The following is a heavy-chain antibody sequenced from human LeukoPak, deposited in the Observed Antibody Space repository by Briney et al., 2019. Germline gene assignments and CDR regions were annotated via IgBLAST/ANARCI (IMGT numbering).Heavy chain of an antibody. J-gene: IGHJ4*02. D-gene: IGHD6-19*01. CDR3: ARSIAVAGTNFDY. CDR2: IYPGDSDT. CDR1: GYSFTSYW. Sequence: GESLKISXKGSGYSFTSYWIGWVRQMPGKGLEWMGIIYPGDSDTRYSPSFQGQVTISADKSISTAYLQWSSLKASDTAMYYCARSIAVAGTNFDYWGQGTLVTVSS. V-gene: IGHV5-51*01.